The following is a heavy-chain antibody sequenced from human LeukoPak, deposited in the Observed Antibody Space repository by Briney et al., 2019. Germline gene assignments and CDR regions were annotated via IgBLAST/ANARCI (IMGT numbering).Heavy chain of an antibody. CDR2: IYYSGST. J-gene: IGHJ4*02. V-gene: IGHV4-59*12. CDR3: ARLYGSGSYYNY. Sequence: SETLSLTCTVSGGSISSYYWSWIRQPPGKGLEWIGYIYYSGSTNYNPSLKSRVTISVDTSKNQFSLKLSSVTAADTAVYYCARLYGSGSYYNYWGQGTLVTVSS. D-gene: IGHD3-10*01. CDR1: GGSISSYY.